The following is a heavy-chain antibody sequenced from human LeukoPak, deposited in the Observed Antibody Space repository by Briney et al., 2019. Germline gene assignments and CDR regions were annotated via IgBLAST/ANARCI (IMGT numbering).Heavy chain of an antibody. V-gene: IGHV3-30*18. J-gene: IGHJ4*02. CDR3: AKGAQWLEY. CDR2: ISYDGSNK. D-gene: IGHD6-19*01. CDR1: GFTFSSYG. Sequence: GGSLRLSCAASGFTFSSYGMHWVRQAPGKGLEWVAVISYDGSNKYYADSVKGRFTISRDNSKNTLYLQMNSLRAEDTAVYYCAKGAQWLEYWGQGTPVTVSS.